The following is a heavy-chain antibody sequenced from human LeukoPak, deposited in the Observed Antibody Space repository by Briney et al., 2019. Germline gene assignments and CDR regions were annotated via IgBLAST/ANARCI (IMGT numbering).Heavy chain of an antibody. CDR2: VYSSGSA. CDR3: AKVGRAYDSSWPFDC. Sequence: PSETLSLTCTVSGGSISNYYWNWIRLPPGKGLEWIGYVYSSGSATYNPSLESRVTISVDTSKNQFSLHVRSVTAADTAVYYCAKVGRAYDSSWPFDCWSQGALVTVSS. V-gene: IGHV4-59*01. J-gene: IGHJ4*02. D-gene: IGHD6-13*01. CDR1: GGSISNYY.